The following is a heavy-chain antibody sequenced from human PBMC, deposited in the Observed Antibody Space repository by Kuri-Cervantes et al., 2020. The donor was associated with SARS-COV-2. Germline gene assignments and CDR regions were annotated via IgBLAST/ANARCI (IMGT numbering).Heavy chain of an antibody. CDR1: GYSFKNFW. Sequence: GGSLRLSCQGSGYSFKNFWISWVRQMPGKGLEWMGRIDPSDSYTHYNPSFQGHVTISADKSINTAFLQWSSLKASDTAMYYCARRAYGEQVDYYYMDVWGKGTTVTVSS. CDR3: ARRAYGEQVDYYYMDV. CDR2: IDPSDSYT. V-gene: IGHV5-10-1*01. D-gene: IGHD4-17*01. J-gene: IGHJ6*03.